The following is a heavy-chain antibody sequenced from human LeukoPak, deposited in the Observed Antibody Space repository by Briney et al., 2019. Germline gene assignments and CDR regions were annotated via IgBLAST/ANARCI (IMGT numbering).Heavy chain of an antibody. Sequence: ASVKVSCKASGYTFTGYYMHWVRQAPGQGLEWMGWINPSSGDTNYAQKFQGRVTMTRDTSISTAYMELTSLRSDDTAVYYRVKGDYYGSGTIIVLWGQGTLVTVSS. CDR3: VKGDYYGSGTIIVL. CDR1: GYTFTGYY. V-gene: IGHV1-2*02. D-gene: IGHD3-10*01. J-gene: IGHJ4*02. CDR2: INPSSGDT.